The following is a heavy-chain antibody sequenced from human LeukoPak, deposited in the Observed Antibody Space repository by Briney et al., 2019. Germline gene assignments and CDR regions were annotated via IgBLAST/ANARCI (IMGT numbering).Heavy chain of an antibody. D-gene: IGHD3-10*01. CDR2: IYHGGST. CDR1: GGSISSGGYS. CDR3: ARDRGGYGNFDY. V-gene: IGHV4-30-2*01. J-gene: IGHJ4*02. Sequence: PSETLSLTCAVSGGSISSGGYSWSWIRQPPGKGLEWIGYIYHGGSTYYNPSLKSRVTISVDRSKNQFSLKLSSVTAADTAVYYCARDRGGYGNFDYWGQGTLVTVSS.